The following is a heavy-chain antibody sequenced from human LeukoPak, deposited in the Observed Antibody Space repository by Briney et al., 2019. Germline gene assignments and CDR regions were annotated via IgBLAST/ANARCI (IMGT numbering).Heavy chain of an antibody. CDR3: AREDLWSGYPPPPNWFDP. Sequence: PSQTLSLTCPVYGGSISSGSYYWSWIRQPAGKGLEWIRRIYTSGSTNYNPSLKSRVTISVDTSKNQFSLKLSSVTAADTAVYYCAREDLWSGYPPPPNWFDPWGQGTLVTVSS. CDR2: IYTSGST. CDR1: GGSISSGSYY. J-gene: IGHJ5*02. D-gene: IGHD3-3*01. V-gene: IGHV4-61*02.